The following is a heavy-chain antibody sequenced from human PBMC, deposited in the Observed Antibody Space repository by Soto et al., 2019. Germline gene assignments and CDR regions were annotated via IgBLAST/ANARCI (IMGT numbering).Heavy chain of an antibody. V-gene: IGHV3-74*01. CDR3: VRTSLVVAAATREDY. CDR2: INSDGSST. CDR1: GFTFSSYW. Sequence: EVQLVESGGGLVQPGGSLRLSCAASGFTFSSYWMHWVRQAPGKGLVWVSRINSDGSSTSYADSVKGRFTISRDNAKNTLYLQMNRRRAEETAVYYGVRTSLVVAAATREDYWGQGTLVTVSS. D-gene: IGHD2-15*01. J-gene: IGHJ4*02.